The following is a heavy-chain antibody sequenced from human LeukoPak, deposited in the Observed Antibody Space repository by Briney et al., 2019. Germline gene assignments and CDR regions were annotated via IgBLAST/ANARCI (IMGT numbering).Heavy chain of an antibody. Sequence: GGSLRLSCAASGFTFSNHGMHWVRQAPGKGLEWVAFIRYDGTDKYYADFVKGRFTISRDNAKNSLYLQMNSLRAEDTAVYYCARVGSRVIWGQGTLVTVSS. J-gene: IGHJ4*02. CDR1: GFTFSNHG. V-gene: IGHV3-30*02. D-gene: IGHD2-21*01. CDR2: IRYDGTDK. CDR3: ARVGSRVI.